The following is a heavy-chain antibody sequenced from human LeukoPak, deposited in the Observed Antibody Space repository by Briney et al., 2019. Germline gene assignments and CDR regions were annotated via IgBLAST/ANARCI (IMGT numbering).Heavy chain of an antibody. V-gene: IGHV1-18*01. CDR2: ISTYNGDA. D-gene: IGHD5-24*01. Sequence: KPGESLKISCKGSGYSFTTYGITWVRQAPGQGLEWMGWISTYNGDANYAQKLQGRVTMTTDTSTSTVYMEVRSLRFDDTAVYYCARIPRDGYKLDNWGQGTLVTVSS. J-gene: IGHJ4*02. CDR3: ARIPRDGYKLDN. CDR1: GYSFTTYG.